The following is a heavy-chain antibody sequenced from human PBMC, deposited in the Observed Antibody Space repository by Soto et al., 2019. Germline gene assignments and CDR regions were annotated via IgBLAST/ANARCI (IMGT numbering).Heavy chain of an antibody. D-gene: IGHD3-10*01. Sequence: SETLSLTCTVSGGSISSSSYYWGWIRQPPGKGLEWIGSIYYSGSTYYNPSLKSRVTISVDTSKNQFSLKLSSVTAADTAVYYCASGMVRGVKLYYYDMDVWGQGTRVTVSS. V-gene: IGHV4-39*01. CDR1: GGSISSSSYY. CDR3: ASGMVRGVKLYYYDMDV. CDR2: IYYSGST. J-gene: IGHJ6*02.